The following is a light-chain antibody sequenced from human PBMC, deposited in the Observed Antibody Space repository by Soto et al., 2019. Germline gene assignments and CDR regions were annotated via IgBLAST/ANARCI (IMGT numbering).Light chain of an antibody. CDR2: GAS. CDR3: QQYNNWPTWT. CDR1: QSVSSN. J-gene: IGKJ1*01. Sequence: EIVMTQSPATLSVSPGERATLSCRASQSVSSNLAWYQQKPGQAPRRLIYGASTRATGIAARFSGSGSGTEFTLTISSLQSEDFAVYYCQQYNNWPTWTFGQGTKVEIK. V-gene: IGKV3-15*01.